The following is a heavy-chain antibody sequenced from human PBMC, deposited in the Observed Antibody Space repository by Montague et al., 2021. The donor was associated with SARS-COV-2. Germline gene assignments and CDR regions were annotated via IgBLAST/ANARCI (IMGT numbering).Heavy chain of an antibody. CDR3: ARGGRGTSYYWEY. Sequence: SLRLSCAASRFSFSSYRMTWIRQAPGKGPEWVATIDRDGYEVYYADSVKGRFTISRDNARNSLYLQLTSLRGEGTAVYYCARGGRGTSYYWEYWGQGTLVTVSS. J-gene: IGHJ4*02. V-gene: IGHV3-7*01. CDR1: RFSFSSYR. D-gene: IGHD2-2*01. CDR2: IDRDGYEV.